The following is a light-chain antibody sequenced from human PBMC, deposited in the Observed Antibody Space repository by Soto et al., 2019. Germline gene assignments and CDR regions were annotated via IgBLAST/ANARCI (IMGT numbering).Light chain of an antibody. CDR3: QYYGSSPLT. V-gene: IGKV3-15*01. CDR2: GAS. CDR1: ESVSSH. Sequence: ERVMTQSPATLSVSPGERATLSCRASESVSSHLAWYQQKPGLAPRLLIYGASTRATGVPARFSGSGSGTDFTLTISRLEPEDFAVYYCQYYGSSPLTFGGGTKVDIK. J-gene: IGKJ4*01.